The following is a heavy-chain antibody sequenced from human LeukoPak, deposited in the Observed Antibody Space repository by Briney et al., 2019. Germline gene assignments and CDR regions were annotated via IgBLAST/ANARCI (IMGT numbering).Heavy chain of an antibody. CDR2: TYYRSKWYN. J-gene: IGHJ6*02. V-gene: IGHV6-1*01. CDR1: GDSVSSNSAA. D-gene: IGHD3-10*01. Sequence: SQTLSLTCAISGDSVSSNSAAWNWIRQSPSRGLEWLGRTYYRSKWYNDYAVSVKSRITINPDTSKNQFSLQLNSVTPEDTAVYYCARDQYDELWFGESFYYYYGMDVWGQGTTVTVSS. CDR3: ARDQYDELWFGESFYYYYGMDV.